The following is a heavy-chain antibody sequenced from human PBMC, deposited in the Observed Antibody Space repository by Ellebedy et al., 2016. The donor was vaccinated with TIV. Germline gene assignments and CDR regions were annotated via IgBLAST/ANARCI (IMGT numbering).Heavy chain of an antibody. D-gene: IGHD2-15*01. V-gene: IGHV3-21*06. CDR2: IGTTGAYI. CDR1: GFSFSSYR. J-gene: IGHJ5*02. CDR3: AKNNGGSGPNWFAP. Sequence: GESLKISXAASGFSFSSYRMNWVCQTPERGLEWVSSIGTTGAYIFYADSVKGRFTISRDNAKNSLYLEMTNLRGEDTATYYCAKNNGGSGPNWFAPWGQGTLVTVSS.